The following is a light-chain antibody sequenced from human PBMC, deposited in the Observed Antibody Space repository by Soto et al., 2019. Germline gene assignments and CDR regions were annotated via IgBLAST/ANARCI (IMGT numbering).Light chain of an antibody. Sequence: QAVVTQPASVSGSPGQSITISCTGTSSDVGGYNYVSWYQHHPGKAPQLMIYDVSNRPSGVSNRFSGSKSGNTASLTISGLQAEDEADYYCSSYTSSSTLVFGGGTKLTVL. J-gene: IGLJ3*02. CDR3: SSYTSSSTLV. CDR1: SSDVGGYNY. CDR2: DVS. V-gene: IGLV2-14*03.